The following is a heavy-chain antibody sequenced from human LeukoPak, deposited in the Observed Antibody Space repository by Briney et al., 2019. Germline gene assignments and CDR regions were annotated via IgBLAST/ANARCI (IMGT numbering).Heavy chain of an antibody. CDR3: TKELRMVGFTKGFDY. CDR2: ISDNGINT. V-gene: IGHV3-23*01. J-gene: IGHJ4*02. Sequence: GGSLGLSCAASGFTFSSCAMSWVRQAPGKGLEWVSAISDNGINTWHADSVKGRFTISRDNSKNSLYLQMNSLRAEDTAVYYCTKELRMVGFTKGFDYWGQGILVTVSS. CDR1: GFTFSSCA. D-gene: IGHD1-26*01.